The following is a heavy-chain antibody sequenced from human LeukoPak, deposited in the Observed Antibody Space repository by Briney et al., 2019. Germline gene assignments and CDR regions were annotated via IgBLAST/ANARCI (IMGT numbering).Heavy chain of an antibody. V-gene: IGHV1-18*01. CDR3: ARDARGVGAMLDY. J-gene: IGHJ4*02. CDR1: GYTLNSYG. Sequence: ASVKVSCKTSGYTLNSYGISWVRQPPGQGLEWVGWISGYNGNTNYAQKLQGRVTMTTDTSTSTAYMEPRSLRSDDTAVYYCARDARGVGAMLDYWGQGTLVTVSS. CDR2: ISGYNGNT. D-gene: IGHD1-26*01.